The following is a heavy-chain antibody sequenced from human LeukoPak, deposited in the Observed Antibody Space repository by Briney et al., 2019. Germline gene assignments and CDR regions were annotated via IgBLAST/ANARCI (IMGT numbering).Heavy chain of an antibody. D-gene: IGHD6-13*01. V-gene: IGHV1-18*04. CDR3: ARDRGSSWYGFDY. J-gene: IGHJ4*02. Sequence: GESLKISCKGSGYSFTSYWIGWVRQAPGQGLEWMGWISAYNGNTNYAQKLQGRVTMTTDTSTSTAYMELRSLRSDDTAVYYCARDRGSSWYGFDYWGQGTLVTVSS. CDR2: ISAYNGNT. CDR1: GYSFTSYW.